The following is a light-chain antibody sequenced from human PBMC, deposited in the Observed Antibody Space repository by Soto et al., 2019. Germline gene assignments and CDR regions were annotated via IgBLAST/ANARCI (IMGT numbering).Light chain of an antibody. CDR1: NSDIGTNT. Sequence: QSVLTQPPSASGTPGQRVTISCSGGNSDIGTNTVNWYQQVPGAAPKLLIYSNDQRPSGVPDRFSGSKSGTSASLAISGLQSDDEADYYCAPWDDSLFGHVFGTGTNVTVL. CDR3: APWDDSLFGHV. J-gene: IGLJ1*01. V-gene: IGLV1-44*01. CDR2: SND.